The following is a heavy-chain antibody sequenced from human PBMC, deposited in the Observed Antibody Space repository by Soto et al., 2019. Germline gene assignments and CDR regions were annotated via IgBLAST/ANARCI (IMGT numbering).Heavy chain of an antibody. CDR3: ARDLYLAAAHLLRDYYYYGMDV. D-gene: IGHD6-13*01. CDR2: ISSSSSYT. Sequence: QVQLVESGGGLVKPGGSLRLSCAASGFTFSDYYMSWIRQAPGKGLEWVSYISSSSSYTNYADSVKGRFTISRDNAKNSLYLQMNSLRAEDTAVYYCARDLYLAAAHLLRDYYYYGMDVWGQGTTVTVSS. CDR1: GFTFSDYY. V-gene: IGHV3-11*06. J-gene: IGHJ6*02.